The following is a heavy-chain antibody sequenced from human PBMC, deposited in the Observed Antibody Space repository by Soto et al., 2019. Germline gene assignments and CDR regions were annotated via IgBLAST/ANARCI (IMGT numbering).Heavy chain of an antibody. J-gene: IGHJ6*02. CDR1: GYTLTELS. CDR3: ATYHGRVAVAGNYYGMYV. Sequence: ASVQVSCKVSGYTLTELSMHCVRQAPGKGLEWMGGFDPEDGETIYAQKFQGRVTMTEDTSTDTAYMELSSLRSEDTAVYYCATYHGRVAVAGNYYGMYVWGQGNTVTVS. CDR2: FDPEDGET. D-gene: IGHD6-19*01. V-gene: IGHV1-24*01.